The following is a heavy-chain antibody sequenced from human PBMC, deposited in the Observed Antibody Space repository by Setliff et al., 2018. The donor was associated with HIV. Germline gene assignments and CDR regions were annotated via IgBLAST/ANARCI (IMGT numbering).Heavy chain of an antibody. V-gene: IGHV3-21*01. CDR2: ISIGSGAAI. Sequence: PGGSLRLSCAASAFTFTSHAMHWVRQAQGRGLEWFSSISIGSGAAIYYAESVQGRFTVSSDNSKNSLYMQMDSLRVQDTAVYYCARDYLYYNMYNGSPVYGMDVWGQGTTVTVSS. D-gene: IGHD3-10*01. J-gene: IGHJ6*02. CDR3: ARDYLYYNMYNGSPVYGMDV. CDR1: AFTFTSHA.